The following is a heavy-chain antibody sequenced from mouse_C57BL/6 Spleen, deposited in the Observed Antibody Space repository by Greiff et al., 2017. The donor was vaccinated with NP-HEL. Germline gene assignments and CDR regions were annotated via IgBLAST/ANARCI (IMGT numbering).Heavy chain of an antibody. CDR3: ARGRTGTGYFDY. Sequence: EVKLMESGGGLVKPGGSLKLSCAASGFTFSDYGMHWVRQAPEKGLEWVAYISSGSSTIYYADTVKGRFTISRDNAKNTLFLQMTSLRSEDTAMYYCARGRTGTGYFDYWGQGTTLTVSS. V-gene: IGHV5-17*01. J-gene: IGHJ2*01. CDR1: GFTFSDYG. D-gene: IGHD4-1*01. CDR2: ISSGSSTI.